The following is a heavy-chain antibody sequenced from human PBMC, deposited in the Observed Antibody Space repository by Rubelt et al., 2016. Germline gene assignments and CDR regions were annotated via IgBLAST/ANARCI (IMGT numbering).Heavy chain of an antibody. J-gene: IGHJ4*02. Sequence: DSVKGRFTISRDNARNSLFLQMNNLRAEDTAVYYCARQLPFDYWGQGTLVTVSS. D-gene: IGHD1-7*01. CDR3: ARQLPFDY. V-gene: IGHV3-21*01.